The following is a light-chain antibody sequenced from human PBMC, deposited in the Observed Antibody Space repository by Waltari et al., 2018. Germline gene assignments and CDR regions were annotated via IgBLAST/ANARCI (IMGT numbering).Light chain of an antibody. Sequence: AIQMTQSPSSLSASVGDRVTNTCRASQGNRNNLGWYQQQPGKAPKRLMYATSTLQSGVPSRFSGSGSGTDFTLTISSLQPEDFATYYCLQDYNYPWTFGQGTKVEIK. J-gene: IGKJ1*01. V-gene: IGKV1-6*01. CDR2: ATS. CDR1: QGNRNN. CDR3: LQDYNYPWT.